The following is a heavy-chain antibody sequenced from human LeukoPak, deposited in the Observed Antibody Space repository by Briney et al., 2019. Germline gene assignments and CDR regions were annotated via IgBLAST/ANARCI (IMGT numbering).Heavy chain of an antibody. V-gene: IGHV4-4*07. CDR1: GGSISSYY. Sequence: PSETLSLPCSVSGGSISSYYRSWIRQPAGKGLEWIGRIYTSGSTNYNPSLKSRVTMSVDTSKNQFSLKLSSVTAADTAVYYCARVWPRNWFDPWGQGTLVTVSS. CDR3: ARVWPRNWFDP. D-gene: IGHD2-21*01. CDR2: IYTSGST. J-gene: IGHJ5*02.